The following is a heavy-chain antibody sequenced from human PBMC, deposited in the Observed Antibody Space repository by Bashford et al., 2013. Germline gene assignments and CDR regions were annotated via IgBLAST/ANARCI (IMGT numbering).Heavy chain of an antibody. J-gene: IGHJ5*02. CDR1: GGSVSDTSYY. Sequence: SETLSLTCSVSGGSVSDTSYYWGWIRQPPGKGLEWIGSVYLSGDTYYNPSLKSRVSISIDTSKNQFSLKLSSVTAADMAVYFCARHGIAAAGRWFDPWGPGTPRVTGLL. D-gene: IGHD6-13*01. CDR2: VYLSGDT. CDR3: ARHGIAAAGRWFDP. V-gene: IGHV4-39*01.